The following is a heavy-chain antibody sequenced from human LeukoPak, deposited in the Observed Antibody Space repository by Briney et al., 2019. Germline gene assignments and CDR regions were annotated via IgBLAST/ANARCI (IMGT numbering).Heavy chain of an antibody. CDR3: ARPLYYDSTGYHQYYFDH. J-gene: IGHJ4*02. V-gene: IGHV1-18*01. Sequence: ASVKVSCKASGYTFTCYGISWVRQAPGQGLEWMGWISAYNGNTNYAQNLQGRVTMTTETSTSTAYMDLRSLRSDDTAVYYCARPLYYDSTGYHQYYFDHWGQGTLVTVSS. D-gene: IGHD3-22*01. CDR1: GYTFTCYG. CDR2: ISAYNGNT.